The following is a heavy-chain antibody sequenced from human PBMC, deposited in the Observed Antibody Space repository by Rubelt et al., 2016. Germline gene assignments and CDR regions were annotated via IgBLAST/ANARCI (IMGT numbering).Heavy chain of an antibody. V-gene: IGHV3-23*01. D-gene: IGHD2-2*01. Sequence: EVQLLESGGGLVQPGGSLRLSCAASVFTFNNYAMTWVRQAPGTGLEWFSSISNSGESTFYADSVKGRLTISKDNSRNTLYLQMNSLRAEDTAVYYCVYQFDYWGQGTLVTVSS. CDR2: ISNSGEST. CDR3: VYQFDY. J-gene: IGHJ4*02. CDR1: VFTFNNYA.